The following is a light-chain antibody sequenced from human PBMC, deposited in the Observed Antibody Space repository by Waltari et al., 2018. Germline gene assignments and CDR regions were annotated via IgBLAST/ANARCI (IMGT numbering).Light chain of an antibody. J-gene: IGKJ1*01. Sequence: DVQMTQSPSTLSVSVGDRVTITFRASQTISNWLAWYQQKPGKAPTLLIYKASSLQGGVPSRFSGSGSGAEFTLTISSLQPDDFATYYCHQYNAYPWTFGQGTKVEIK. CDR1: QTISNW. CDR3: HQYNAYPWT. V-gene: IGKV1-5*03. CDR2: KAS.